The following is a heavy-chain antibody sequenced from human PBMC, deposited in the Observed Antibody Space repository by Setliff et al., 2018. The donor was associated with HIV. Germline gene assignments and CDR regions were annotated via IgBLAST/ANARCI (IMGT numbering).Heavy chain of an antibody. Sequence: PSETLSLTCTVSGDSVSRYYWSWIRQSPGKGLEWIGYASYSGNANYNPSLKSRVTISVDTTKNQFSLKVTSMTAADTAIYYCARDYSTLGRSDDAFDMWGPGTMVTVSS. V-gene: IGHV4-59*02. J-gene: IGHJ3*02. CDR1: GDSVSRYY. CDR2: ASYSGNA. D-gene: IGHD3-3*01. CDR3: ARDYSTLGRSDDAFDM.